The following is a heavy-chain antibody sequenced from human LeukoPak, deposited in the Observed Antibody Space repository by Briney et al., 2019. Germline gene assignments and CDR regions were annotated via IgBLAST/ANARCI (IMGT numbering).Heavy chain of an antibody. J-gene: IGHJ4*02. CDR2: IYTSGST. V-gene: IGHV4-61*02. Sequence: SETLSLTCTVSSGSISSGSYYWSRIRQPAGKGLEWIGRIYTSGSTNYNPSLKSRVTISVDTSKNQFSLKLSSVTAADTAVYYCAREGGGYCGGDCYSYYFDYWGQGTLLTVSS. CDR1: SGSISSGSYY. D-gene: IGHD2-21*02. CDR3: AREGGGYCGGDCYSYYFDY.